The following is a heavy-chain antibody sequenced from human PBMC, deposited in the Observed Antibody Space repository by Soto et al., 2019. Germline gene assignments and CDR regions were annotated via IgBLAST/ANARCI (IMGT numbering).Heavy chain of an antibody. D-gene: IGHD3-16*01. CDR3: AKNVITQYYYYGRDG. V-gene: IGHV3-23*01. J-gene: IGHJ6*02. CDR1: GFTFSSYA. Sequence: GGSLRLSCAASGFTFSSYATSWVRQAPGKGLEWVSSISGSGDNTYYADSVKGRFTISRDNSKNTLHLQINSLRAEDTAVYYCAKNVITQYYYYGRDGWGQGTTVTVSS. CDR2: ISGSGDNT.